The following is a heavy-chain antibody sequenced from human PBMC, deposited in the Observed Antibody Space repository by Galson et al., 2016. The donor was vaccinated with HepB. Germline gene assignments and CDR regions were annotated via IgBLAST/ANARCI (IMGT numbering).Heavy chain of an antibody. CDR2: INPNSGVT. J-gene: IGHJ5*02. V-gene: IGHV1-2*02. D-gene: IGHD3-3*01. CDR3: AAQYDFWSGGHYLDP. Sequence: SVKVSCKASGYTFSGYYIHWVRQAPGQGLEWMGWINPNSGVTNIAQKFQGRVTMTRDTSITTAYLEVRNLRSDDAALYHCAAQYDFWSGGHYLDPWGQGAPVTVSS. CDR1: GYTFSGYY.